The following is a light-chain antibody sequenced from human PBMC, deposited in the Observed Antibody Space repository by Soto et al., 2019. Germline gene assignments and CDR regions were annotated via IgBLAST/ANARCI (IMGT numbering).Light chain of an antibody. Sequence: DIQMTQSPSAMSASVGDRVTITCRASQGITSYLAWFRQKPGKAPKRLIYAASSLESGVPSRFSGSGSGTEFTLTISSLQPEDFATYYCLQHISYPLTFGGGTKVEIK. J-gene: IGKJ4*01. CDR2: AAS. CDR1: QGITSY. CDR3: LQHISYPLT. V-gene: IGKV1-17*03.